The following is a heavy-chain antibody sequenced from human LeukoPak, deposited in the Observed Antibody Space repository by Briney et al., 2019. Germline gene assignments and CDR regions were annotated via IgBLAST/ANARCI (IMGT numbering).Heavy chain of an antibody. CDR2: ISNSGTN. CDR1: GSSITSYY. D-gene: IGHD3-10*01. V-gene: IGHV4-59*01. J-gene: IGHJ1*01. Sequence: SETLSLTCAVSGSSITSYYWSWIRQPPGKGLEWIGDISNSGTNNYNPSLKSRVTISVDKSKKQVSLRLKSLTAADTAVYFCAGAALTNQYTSGAFHHWGQGTLATVSS. CDR3: AGAALTNQYTSGAFHH.